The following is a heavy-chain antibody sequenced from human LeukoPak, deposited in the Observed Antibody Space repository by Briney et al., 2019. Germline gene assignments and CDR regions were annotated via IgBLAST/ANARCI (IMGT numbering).Heavy chain of an antibody. V-gene: IGHV1-18*01. CDR3: ATTDLYGSGSYQYYYYGMDV. CDR1: GYTFTSYG. Sequence: GASVKVSCKASGYTFTSYGISWVRQAPGQGLEWMGWISAYNGNTNYAQKLQGRVTITTDTSTSTAYMELRSLRSDDTAVYYCATTDLYGSGSYQYYYYGMDVWGQGTTVTVSS. J-gene: IGHJ6*02. CDR2: ISAYNGNT. D-gene: IGHD3-10*01.